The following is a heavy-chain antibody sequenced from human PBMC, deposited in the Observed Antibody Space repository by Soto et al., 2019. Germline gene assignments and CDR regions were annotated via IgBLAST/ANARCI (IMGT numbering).Heavy chain of an antibody. Sequence: QVQLQESGPGLVKPSQTLSLTCTVSGGSISSGGYYWSWIRQHPGKGLEWIGYIYYSGSTYYNPSLKSRVTLSGDTSKFPFSLKLSSVTAADTAVYYCARGLESGISLFGVVISDYYMDVWGKGTTVTVSS. CDR3: ARGLESGISLFGVVISDYYMDV. CDR1: GGSISSGGYY. CDR2: IYYSGST. D-gene: IGHD3-3*01. J-gene: IGHJ6*03. V-gene: IGHV4-31*03.